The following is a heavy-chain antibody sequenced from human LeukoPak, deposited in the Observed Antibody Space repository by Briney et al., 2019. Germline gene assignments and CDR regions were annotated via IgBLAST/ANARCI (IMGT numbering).Heavy chain of an antibody. J-gene: IGHJ4*02. Sequence: GGSLRLSCAASGFTFSSYNMNWVRQAPGKGLEWVSSISSSSSYIYYADSVKGRFSISRDNAKNSLYLQMNSLRAEDTAVYYCARDALGALGYWGQGTLVTVSS. CDR1: GFTFSSYN. V-gene: IGHV3-21*01. D-gene: IGHD3-16*01. CDR2: ISSSSSYI. CDR3: ARDALGALGY.